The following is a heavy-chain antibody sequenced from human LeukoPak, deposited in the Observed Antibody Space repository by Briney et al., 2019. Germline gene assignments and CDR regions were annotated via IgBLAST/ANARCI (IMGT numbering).Heavy chain of an antibody. D-gene: IGHD2-2*01. V-gene: IGHV1-69*05. CDR3: ARVSEGYCSSTSCYSPDRAFDI. Sequence: ASVKVSCKASGGTFSSYAISWVRQAPGQGLEWMGGIIPIFGTANYAQKFQGRVTITTDESTSTAYMELSSLRSEDTAVYYCARVSEGYCSSTSCYSPDRAFDIWGQGTMVTVSS. CDR1: GGTFSSYA. J-gene: IGHJ3*02. CDR2: IIPIFGTA.